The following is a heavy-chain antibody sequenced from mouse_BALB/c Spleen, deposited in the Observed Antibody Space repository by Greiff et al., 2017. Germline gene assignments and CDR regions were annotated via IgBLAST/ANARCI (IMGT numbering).Heavy chain of an antibody. V-gene: IGHV1-84*01. CDR2: IHPSDSET. CDR1: GYTFTDYY. D-gene: IGHD2-4*01. J-gene: IGHJ2*01. Sequence: QVQLQQSGPELVKPGASVKISCKASGYTFTDYYINWVKQKPGQGLEWIGMIHPSDSETRLNQKFKDKATLTVDKSSSTAYMQLSSPTSEDSAVYYCARWDYDYDADYWGQGTTLTVSS. CDR3: ARWDYDYDADY.